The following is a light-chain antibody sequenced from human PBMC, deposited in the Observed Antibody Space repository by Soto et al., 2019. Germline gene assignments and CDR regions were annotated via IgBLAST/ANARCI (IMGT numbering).Light chain of an antibody. J-gene: IGLJ1*01. V-gene: IGLV2-11*01. Sequence: QSVLTQPRSVSGSPGQSVTISCTGTSSDVGRYDYVSWYQQHPGKAPKLIIYDVTERPAGVPDRFSGSKSGNTASLTISGLQDADEADYSCCSFAGSFSYVFGGGTKVTVL. CDR2: DVT. CDR3: CSFAGSFSYV. CDR1: SSDVGRYDY.